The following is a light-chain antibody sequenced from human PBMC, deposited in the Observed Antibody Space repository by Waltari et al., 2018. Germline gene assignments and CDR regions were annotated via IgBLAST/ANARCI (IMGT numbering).Light chain of an antibody. J-gene: IGLJ2*01. CDR3: QVWDSSSDPVV. V-gene: IGLV3-21*03. Sequence: SYVLTQPPSVSVAPGKTARITCGGNNIGSKSVHWYQQKPGQAPGLVVYDDSDRPSGIPGRFSGSNSGNTATLTISSVEAGDEADYYCQVWDSSSDPVVFGGGTKLTVL. CDR1: NIGSKS. CDR2: DDS.